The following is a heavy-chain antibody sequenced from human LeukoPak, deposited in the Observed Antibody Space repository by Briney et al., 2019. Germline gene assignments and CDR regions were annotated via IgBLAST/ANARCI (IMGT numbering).Heavy chain of an antibody. J-gene: IGHJ5*02. Sequence: GESLQISGKCSGYSFTSYWIGGVRQIPGKGLGWMGIIYTGGSETRYSPSFQGHATISADKSISTAYLQWRSLKASDVDSYSCARAWSRTGWFDPWGQGTLVTVSS. V-gene: IGHV5-51*01. D-gene: IGHD2-15*01. CDR2: IYTGGSET. CDR3: ARAWSRTGWFDP. CDR1: GYSFTSYW.